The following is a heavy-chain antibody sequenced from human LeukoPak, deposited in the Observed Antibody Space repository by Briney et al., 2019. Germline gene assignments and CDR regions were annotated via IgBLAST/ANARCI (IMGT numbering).Heavy chain of an antibody. D-gene: IGHD6-13*01. CDR2: ISSSSSTI. CDR1: GFTFSSYS. Sequence: GGSLRLSCAASGFTFSSYSMNWVRQAPGKGLEWVSYISSSSSTIYYADSVKGRFTISRDNAKNSLYLQMNSLRAEDTAVYYCARAGSSWFPRYYFDYWGQGTLVTVSS. V-gene: IGHV3-48*04. J-gene: IGHJ4*02. CDR3: ARAGSSWFPRYYFDY.